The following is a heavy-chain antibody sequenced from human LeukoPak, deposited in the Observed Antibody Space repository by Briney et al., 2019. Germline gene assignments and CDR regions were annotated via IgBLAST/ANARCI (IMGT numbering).Heavy chain of an antibody. J-gene: IGHJ5*02. Sequence: ASVKVSCKASGYTFTSYDINWVRQATGQGLEWMGWMNPNSCNTGYAQKFQGRVTMTRNTSISTAYMELSRLRSDDTAVYYCASAYCGGDCSSYNWFDPWGQGTLVTVSS. CDR1: GYTFTSYD. V-gene: IGHV1-8*01. CDR3: ASAYCGGDCSSYNWFDP. D-gene: IGHD2-21*02. CDR2: MNPNSCNT.